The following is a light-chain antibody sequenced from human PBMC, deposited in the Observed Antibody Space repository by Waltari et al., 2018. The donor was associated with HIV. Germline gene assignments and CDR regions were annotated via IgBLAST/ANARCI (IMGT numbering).Light chain of an antibody. V-gene: IGLV2-8*01. J-gene: IGLJ1*01. CDR3: GSYVSNSNFV. CDR1: SSDVGGYDY. Sequence: QSALTQPPSASGSPGQSVTISCTGTSSDVGGYDYVSWYQHHPGKAPNLMIYEVTNRPSVVPDRFFGSKSGTTASRTVSGLQAEDEADYYCGSYVSNSNFVFGTGTKVTVL. CDR2: EVT.